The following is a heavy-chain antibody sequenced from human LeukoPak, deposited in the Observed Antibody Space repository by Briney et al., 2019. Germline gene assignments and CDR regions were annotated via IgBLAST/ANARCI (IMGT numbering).Heavy chain of an antibody. CDR3: AKDEEVVVAATQPDPPMD. CDR2: IRYDGSNK. V-gene: IGHV3-30*02. J-gene: IGHJ4*02. CDR1: GFAFSSYG. Sequence: GGSLRLSCAASGFAFSSYGMHWVRQAPGKGLEWVAFIRYDGSNKYYADSVKGRFTISRDNSKNTLYLQMNSLRAEDTAVYYCAKDEEVVVAATQPDPPMDWGQGTLVTVSS. D-gene: IGHD2-15*01.